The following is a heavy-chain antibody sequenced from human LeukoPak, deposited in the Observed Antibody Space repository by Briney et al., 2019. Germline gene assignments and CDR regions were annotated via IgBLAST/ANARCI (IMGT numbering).Heavy chain of an antibody. CDR1: GYTFTGYY. V-gene: IGHV1-2*02. J-gene: IGHJ4*02. D-gene: IGHD2-8*01. CDR3: ARDLGDIVLMVYATPMYYFDY. Sequence: ASVKVSCKASGYTFTGYYMHWVRQAPGQGLEWMGWINPNSGGTNYAQKFQGRVTMTRDTSISTAYMELSRLRSDDTAVYYCARDLGDIVLMVYATPMYYFDYWGQGTLVTVSS. CDR2: INPNSGGT.